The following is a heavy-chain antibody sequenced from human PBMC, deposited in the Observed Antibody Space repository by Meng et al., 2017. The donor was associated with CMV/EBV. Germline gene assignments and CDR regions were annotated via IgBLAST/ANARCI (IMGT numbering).Heavy chain of an antibody. CDR2: ISGSGGST. CDR3: ARDGVPAAIYYYYGMDV. Sequence: GESLKISCAASGFTFSSYAMSWVRQAPGKGLEWVSAISGSGGSTYYADSVKGRFTISRDNSKNTLYLQMNSLRAEDTAVYYCARDGVPAAIYYYYGMDVWGQGTTVTV. V-gene: IGHV3-23*01. CDR1: GFTFSSYA. J-gene: IGHJ6*02. D-gene: IGHD2-2*02.